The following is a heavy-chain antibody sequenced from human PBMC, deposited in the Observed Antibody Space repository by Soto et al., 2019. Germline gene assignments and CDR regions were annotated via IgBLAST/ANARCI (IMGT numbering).Heavy chain of an antibody. V-gene: IGHV1-2*02. Sequence: ASVKVSCKASGYTFTGYYMHWVRQAPGQGLEWMGWINPNSGGTNYAQKFQGRVTMTRDTSISTAYMELSRLRSDDTAVYYCARDLLAARPNDYWCQGTLVTVSS. CDR1: GYTFTGYY. CDR3: ARDLLAARPNDY. CDR2: INPNSGGT. D-gene: IGHD6-6*01. J-gene: IGHJ4*02.